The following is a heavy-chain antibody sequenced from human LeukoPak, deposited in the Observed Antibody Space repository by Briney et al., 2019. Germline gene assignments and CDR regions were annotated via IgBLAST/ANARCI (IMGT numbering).Heavy chain of an antibody. Sequence: SETLSLTCAVYGGSFSGYYWSWIRQPPGKGLEWIGEINHSGSTNYNPSLKSRVTISVDTSKNQFSLKLSSVTAEDTAVYYCARDVNLVGATTKFDYWGQGTLVTVSS. CDR3: ARDVNLVGATTKFDY. J-gene: IGHJ4*02. V-gene: IGHV4-34*01. CDR1: GGSFSGYY. D-gene: IGHD1-26*01. CDR2: INHSGST.